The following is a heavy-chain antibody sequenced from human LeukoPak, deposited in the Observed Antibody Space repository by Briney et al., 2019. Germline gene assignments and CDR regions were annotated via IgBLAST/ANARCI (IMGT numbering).Heavy chain of an antibody. D-gene: IGHD2-2*01. J-gene: IGHJ3*02. Sequence: GGSLRLSCAASGFTFSSYAMSWVRQAPGKGLEWVAVISYDGSNKYYADSVKGRFTISRDNSKNTLYLQMNSLRAEDTAVYYCARDLERYCSSTSCSSSGAFDIWGQGTMVTVSS. CDR3: ARDLERYCSSTSCSSSGAFDI. CDR2: ISYDGSNK. V-gene: IGHV3-30-3*01. CDR1: GFTFSSYA.